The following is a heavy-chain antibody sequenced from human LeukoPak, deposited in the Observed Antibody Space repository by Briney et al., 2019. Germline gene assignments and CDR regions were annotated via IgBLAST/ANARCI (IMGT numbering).Heavy chain of an antibody. CDR2: IWYDGSNK. Sequence: GGSLRLSCAASGFTFSSYGMHWARQAPGKGLEWVAVIWYDGSNKYYADSVKGRFTISRDNSKNTLYLQMNSLRAEDTAVYYCARGITGTTGYFDLWGRGTLVTVSS. J-gene: IGHJ2*01. CDR1: GFTFSSYG. V-gene: IGHV3-33*01. D-gene: IGHD1-14*01. CDR3: ARGITGTTGYFDL.